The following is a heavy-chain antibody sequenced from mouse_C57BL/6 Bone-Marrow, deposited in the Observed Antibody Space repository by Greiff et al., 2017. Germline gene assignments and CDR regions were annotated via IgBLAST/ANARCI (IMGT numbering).Heavy chain of an antibody. Sequence: EVMLVESGGGLVKPGGSLTLSCAASGFTFSDYGMHWVRQAPETGLEWVAYISSGSSTIYYADTVTGRFTISRDNAKNTLFLQMTSLRSEDTAMYYCARSLAWFAYWGQGTLVTVSA. V-gene: IGHV5-17*01. D-gene: IGHD6-2*01. J-gene: IGHJ3*01. CDR2: ISSGSSTI. CDR1: GFTFSDYG. CDR3: ARSLAWFAY.